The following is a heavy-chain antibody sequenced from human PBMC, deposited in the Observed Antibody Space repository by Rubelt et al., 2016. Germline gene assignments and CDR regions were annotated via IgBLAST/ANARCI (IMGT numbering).Heavy chain of an antibody. Sequence: QLQLQESGPGLVKPSETLSLTCTVSGGSIGSSSYYWGWIRQPPGKGLEWIGSIYYSGSTYYNPSLKGRVPISVDTSKNQFSLKLSSVTAADTAVYYCARAEYSRTFDYWGQGTLVTVSS. D-gene: IGHD6-6*01. CDR3: ARAEYSRTFDY. J-gene: IGHJ4*02. CDR1: GGSIGSSSYY. CDR2: IYYSGST. V-gene: IGHV4-39*07.